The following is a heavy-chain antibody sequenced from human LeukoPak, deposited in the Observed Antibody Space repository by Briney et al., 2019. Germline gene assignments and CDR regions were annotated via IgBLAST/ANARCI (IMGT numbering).Heavy chain of an antibody. J-gene: IGHJ4*01. CDR3: ARGPGSSGGAYVGDY. Sequence: GGSLRLSCPASGFTFSYHWMHWVRQAPGKGLVWISRIDGGGSSTSYADSVKGRFSISRDNSKSTLYLQMSSLRAEDTAVYYCARGPGSSGGAYVGDYWGHGTLVTVSS. D-gene: IGHD3-22*01. CDR2: IDGGGSST. CDR1: GFTFSYHW. V-gene: IGHV3-74*01.